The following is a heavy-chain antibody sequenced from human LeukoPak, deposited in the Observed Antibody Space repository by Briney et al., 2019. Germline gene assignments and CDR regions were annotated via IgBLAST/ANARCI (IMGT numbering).Heavy chain of an antibody. J-gene: IGHJ5*02. Sequence: ASVKVSCKASGYTFTSYGISWVRQAPGQGLEWMGWISAYNGNTNYAQKLQGRVTMTTDTSTSTAYMELSSLRSEDTAVYYCARDRGSGYDYTWFDPWGQGTLVTVSS. V-gene: IGHV1-18*01. D-gene: IGHD5-12*01. CDR3: ARDRGSGYDYTWFDP. CDR2: ISAYNGNT. CDR1: GYTFTSYG.